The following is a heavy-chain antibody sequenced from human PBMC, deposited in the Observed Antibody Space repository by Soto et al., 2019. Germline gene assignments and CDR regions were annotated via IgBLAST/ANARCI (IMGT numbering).Heavy chain of an antibody. J-gene: IGHJ4*02. CDR2: VFSGGST. D-gene: IGHD5-18*01. Sequence: GGSLRLSCAPSGFTVHGNYMTWVRQASGKGLEWVSVVFSGGSTFYADSVKGRFTISRDTSKKTLSLQMNSLRAEDTAVHFCASARTYNYAFDFWGQGTLVTVSS. CDR3: ASARTYNYAFDF. CDR1: GFTVHGNY. V-gene: IGHV3-53*01.